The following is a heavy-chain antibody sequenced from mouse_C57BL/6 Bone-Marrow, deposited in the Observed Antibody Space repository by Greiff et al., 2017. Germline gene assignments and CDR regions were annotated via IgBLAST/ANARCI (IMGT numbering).Heavy chain of an antibody. CDR3: ARRYDYDWFAY. Sequence: EVQVVESGGGLVKPGGSLKLSCAASGFTFSDYGMHWVRQAPEKGLEWVAYISSGSSTIYYADKVKGRFTIYRDNAKNTLFLQMSSLRSEVTAMYYCARRYDYDWFAYWGQGTLVTVSA. D-gene: IGHD2-4*01. CDR2: ISSGSSTI. J-gene: IGHJ3*01. CDR1: GFTFSDYG. V-gene: IGHV5-17*01.